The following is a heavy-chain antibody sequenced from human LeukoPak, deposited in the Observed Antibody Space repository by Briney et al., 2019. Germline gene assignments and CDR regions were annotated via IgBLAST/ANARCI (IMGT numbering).Heavy chain of an antibody. CDR3: AKDRSTYYYDSSGYYPDAFDI. J-gene: IGHJ3*02. CDR2: ISGSGSAI. D-gene: IGHD3-22*01. Sequence: PGGSLRLSCAASGFTFSSYEMNWVRQAPGKGLEWVSYISGSGSAIYYADSVKGRFTISRDNAKNSLYLQMNSLRAEDTAVYYCAKDRSTYYYDSSGYYPDAFDIWGQGTMVTVSS. CDR1: GFTFSSYE. V-gene: IGHV3-48*03.